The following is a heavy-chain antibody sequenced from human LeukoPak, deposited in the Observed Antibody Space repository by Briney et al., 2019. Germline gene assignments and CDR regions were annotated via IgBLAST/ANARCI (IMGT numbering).Heavy chain of an antibody. CDR1: GYTFTDNH. CDR2: INPNSGGT. J-gene: IGHJ3*02. CDR3: ARELGRNAFDI. D-gene: IGHD7-27*01. Sequence: ASVKVSCKASGYTFTDNHMYWIRQAPGQGPECMGWINPNSGGTNYAQKFQGRITMTRGTSISTAYMELSRLTSDDTAIYFCARELGRNAFDIWGPGTMVTVSP. V-gene: IGHV1-2*02.